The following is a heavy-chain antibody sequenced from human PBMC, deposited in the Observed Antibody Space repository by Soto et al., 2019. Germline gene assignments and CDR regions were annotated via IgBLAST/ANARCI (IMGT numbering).Heavy chain of an antibody. CDR1: GFTFSSYG. V-gene: IGHV3-33*01. Sequence: GGFLRLSCAASGFTFSSYGMHWVRQAPGKGLEWVAVIWYDGSNKYYADSVKGRFTISRDNSKNTLYLQMNSLRAEDTAVYYCARGDYYGSGNDAFDIWGQVTMVT. D-gene: IGHD3-10*01. J-gene: IGHJ3*02. CDR2: IWYDGSNK. CDR3: ARGDYYGSGNDAFDI.